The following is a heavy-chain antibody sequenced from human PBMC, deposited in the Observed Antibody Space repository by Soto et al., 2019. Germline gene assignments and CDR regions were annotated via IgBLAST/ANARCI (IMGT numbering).Heavy chain of an antibody. Sequence: SETLSLTCTVSGRSVSSGGYYWTWIRQHPGRGLGWIGYIYHIGSPYYNPSLESRVTISLDTSKNQFSLNLTSVTAADTAIYYCVRDRALDSSGHWFDTWGQGTLVTVSS. CDR1: GRSVSSGGYY. J-gene: IGHJ5*02. D-gene: IGHD6-19*01. CDR3: VRDRALDSSGHWFDT. V-gene: IGHV4-31*03. CDR2: IYHIGSP.